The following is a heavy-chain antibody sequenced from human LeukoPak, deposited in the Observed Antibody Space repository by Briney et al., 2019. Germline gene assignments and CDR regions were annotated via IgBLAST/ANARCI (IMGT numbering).Heavy chain of an antibody. CDR3: ARSNYYYGSGSYYSAPANWFDP. CDR1: GYTFTSYY. CDR2: INPSGGST. D-gene: IGHD3-10*01. Sequence: ASVKVSCKASGYTFTSYYMHWVRQAPGQGLEWMGIINPSGGSTSYAQKFQGRVTMTRDTSTSTVYMELSSLRSEDTAVYYCARSNYYYGSGSYYSAPANWFDPWGQGTLVTVSS. J-gene: IGHJ5*02. V-gene: IGHV1-46*01.